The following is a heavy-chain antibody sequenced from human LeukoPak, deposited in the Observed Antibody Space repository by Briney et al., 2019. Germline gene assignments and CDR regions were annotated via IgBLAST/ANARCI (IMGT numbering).Heavy chain of an antibody. CDR3: AKGARDYDYVWGTKTPFDY. V-gene: IGHV3-23*01. J-gene: IGHJ4*02. CDR2: ISGSGGST. D-gene: IGHD3-16*01. CDR1: GFTFSSYA. Sequence: PGGSLRLSCAASGFTFSSYAMSWVRQAPGKGLEWVSAISGSGGSTYYADSVKGRFTISRDNSKNTLCLQMNSLRAEDTAVYYCAKGARDYDYVWGTKTPFDYWGQGTLVTVSS.